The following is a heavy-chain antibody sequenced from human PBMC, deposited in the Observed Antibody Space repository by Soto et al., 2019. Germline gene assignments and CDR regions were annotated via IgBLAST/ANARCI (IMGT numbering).Heavy chain of an antibody. Sequence: QVQLQQWGAGLLKPSETLSLTCAVYGGSFSGYYWSWIRRPPEKGLEWIGEINHGESASYNPSLKDRVTISLDTSNNHFSLKLTSVTAADSAVYYCARGYAAPRAANWGQGTRVTVSS. V-gene: IGHV4-34*02. D-gene: IGHD2-15*01. CDR3: ARGYAAPRAAN. CDR2: INHGESA. CDR1: GGSFSGYY. J-gene: IGHJ4*02.